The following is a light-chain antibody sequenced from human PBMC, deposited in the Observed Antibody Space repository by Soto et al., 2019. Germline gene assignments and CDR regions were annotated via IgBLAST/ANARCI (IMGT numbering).Light chain of an antibody. CDR3: QRYNDGST. CDR2: AAS. J-gene: IGKJ1*01. V-gene: IGKV1-27*01. Sequence: DIQMTQSPSSLSASVGDRVTITCRASQGISNYLAWYQQKPGRVPTLLISAASTLQSGVPSRFSCSGSGTDFTLTITSLQPEDVATYYCQRYNDGSTFGQGTKVEI. CDR1: QGISNY.